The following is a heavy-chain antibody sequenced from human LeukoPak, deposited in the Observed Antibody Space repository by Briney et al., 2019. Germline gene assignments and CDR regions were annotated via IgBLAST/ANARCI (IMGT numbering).Heavy chain of an antibody. CDR2: ISAYNGNT. Sequence: GASVKVSCKASGYTFTSYGISWVRQAPGQGLEWMGWISAYNGNTNYAQKLQGRVTMTTDTSTSTAYMELRSLRSDDTAVYYCAREGWGIAAANSWFDPWGRGTLVTVSS. CDR3: AREGWGIAAANSWFDP. J-gene: IGHJ5*02. CDR1: GYTFTSYG. V-gene: IGHV1-18*04. D-gene: IGHD6-13*01.